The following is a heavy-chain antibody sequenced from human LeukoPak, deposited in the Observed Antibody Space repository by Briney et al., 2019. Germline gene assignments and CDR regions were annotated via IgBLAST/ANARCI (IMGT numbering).Heavy chain of an antibody. D-gene: IGHD3-22*01. CDR1: GFTFCRYA. CDR3: ARCTYDSSGYCGRDFDY. J-gene: IGHJ4*02. Sequence: PGGCLRLSCAASGFTFCRYAMSWVREAPEKGQERGAVIRYDGSNQYYADTVKGGFTISRDNSKSTLYLQMNGLRAEDTAVYYCARCTYDSSGYCGRDFDYWGQGTQVTVSS. V-gene: IGHV3-33*08. CDR2: IRYDGSNQ.